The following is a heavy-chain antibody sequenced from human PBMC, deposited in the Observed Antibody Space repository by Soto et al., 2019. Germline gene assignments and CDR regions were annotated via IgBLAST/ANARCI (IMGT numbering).Heavy chain of an antibody. CDR2: VYYSGRT. D-gene: IGHD3-3*01. J-gene: IGHJ5*02. CDR1: GGSINSGDYY. Sequence: QVQLQESGPGLVKPSQTLSLTCTVSGGSINSGDYYWSWIRQTPGKVLEWIGYVYYSGRTYYNPALKRRLSMTIDTSKRQLSLKLDSVTAADTAVSHCAREVAFSSIFGVVTNTFDPWGLGTLVTVSS. CDR3: AREVAFSSIFGVVTNTFDP. V-gene: IGHV4-30-4*01.